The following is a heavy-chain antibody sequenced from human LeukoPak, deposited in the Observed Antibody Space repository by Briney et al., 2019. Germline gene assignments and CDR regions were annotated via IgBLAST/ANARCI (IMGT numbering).Heavy chain of an antibody. J-gene: IGHJ4*02. CDR1: GFTFSRYG. CDR2: IDSTSSPI. V-gene: IGHV3-48*01. D-gene: IGHD3-10*02. Sequence: PGGSLRLSCAASGFTFSRYGINWVRQAPGRGLEWVSYIDSTSSPIYYTHSVKGRFTVSRDNAKNSLYLQMNSLRAEDTAVYYCTRQGVFGEVDYWGQGILVTVSS. CDR3: TRQGVFGEVDY.